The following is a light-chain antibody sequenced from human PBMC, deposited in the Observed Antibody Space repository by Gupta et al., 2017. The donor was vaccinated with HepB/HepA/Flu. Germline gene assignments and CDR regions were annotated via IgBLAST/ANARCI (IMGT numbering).Light chain of an antibody. CDR3: CSYAGNSGLT. J-gene: IGLJ2*01. CDR1: SSDIGTYNL. V-gene: IGLV2-23*02. Sequence: ALTQPASVSGSRGQSITMSCTGASSDIGTYNLVSWYQQLPGKAPTRILYEVTKRPSGVSDRFSGSKSGNTASLTISGLQAEDEAEYYCCSYAGNSGLTFGGGTRLTGL. CDR2: EVT.